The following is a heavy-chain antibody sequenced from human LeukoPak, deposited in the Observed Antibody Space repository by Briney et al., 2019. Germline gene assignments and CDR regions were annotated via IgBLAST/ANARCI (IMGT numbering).Heavy chain of an antibody. D-gene: IGHD1-14*01. CDR2: ISAYNGNT. CDR3: ASGYKKQSRPLRPYYYYYYGMDV. J-gene: IGHJ6*01. CDR1: GYTITSYG. Sequence: ASVKVSCKASGYTITSYGISWVRQAPGQGLEWMGWISAYNGNTNYAQKLQGRVTMTTDTSTSTAYMELRSLRSDDTAVYYCASGYKKQSRPLRPYYYYYYGMDVWGQGTTVTVSS. V-gene: IGHV1-18*01.